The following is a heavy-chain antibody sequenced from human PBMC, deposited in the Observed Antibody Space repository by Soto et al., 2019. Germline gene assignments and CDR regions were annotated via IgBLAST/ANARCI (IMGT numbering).Heavy chain of an antibody. CDR3: ARGFLEWLSHPYYGMDV. D-gene: IGHD3-3*01. Sequence: QVQLQESGPGLVEPSQTLSLTCTVSGGSISSGGYYWSWIRQHPGKGLECIGYIYYSGSAYYNPSASTFSNPSLESRVTISVDTSQNQFSLKLNSVTAADTALYYCARGFLEWLSHPYYGMDVWGQGTSVTVSS. CDR1: GGSISSGGYY. V-gene: IGHV4-31*03. J-gene: IGHJ6*02. CDR2: IYYSGSA.